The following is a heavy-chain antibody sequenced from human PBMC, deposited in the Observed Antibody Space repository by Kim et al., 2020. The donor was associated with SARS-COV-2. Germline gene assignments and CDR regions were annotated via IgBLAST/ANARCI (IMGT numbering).Heavy chain of an antibody. CDR2: ISSSSSTI. V-gene: IGHV3-48*02. Sequence: GGSLRLSCAASGFTFSSYSMNWVRQAPGKGLEWVSYISSSSSTIYYADSVKGRFTISRDNAKNSLYLQMNSLRDEDTAVYYCARDLKDRGEYYYYGMDVWGQGTTVTVSS. D-gene: IGHD3-10*01. CDR1: GFTFSSYS. J-gene: IGHJ6*02. CDR3: ARDLKDRGEYYYYGMDV.